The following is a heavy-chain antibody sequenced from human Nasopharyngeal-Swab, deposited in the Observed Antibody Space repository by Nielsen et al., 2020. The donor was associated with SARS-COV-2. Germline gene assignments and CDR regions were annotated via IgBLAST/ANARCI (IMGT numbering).Heavy chain of an antibody. CDR1: GFSVSTYW. CDR2: IKEDGSET. CDR3: ARGPYWYFDL. Sequence: GESLKISCAASGFSVSTYWMTWVRQDPGRGLEWIANIKEDGSETYYVDSVKGRFTISRHNSKNTLYLQMNSLRAEDTAVYYCARGPYWYFDLWGRGTLVTVSS. J-gene: IGHJ2*01. V-gene: IGHV3-7*03.